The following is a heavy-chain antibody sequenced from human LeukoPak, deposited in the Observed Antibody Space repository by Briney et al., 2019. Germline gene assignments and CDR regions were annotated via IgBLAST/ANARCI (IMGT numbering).Heavy chain of an antibody. V-gene: IGHV4-4*09. Sequence: SETLSLTCTVSGASISNYYWSWIRQTPEKGLEWVGHIHSSGGSSYYPSLKSRLTLSIDTSRSQLSLKLPSVTAADTAVYFCARLGSYHDFWGQGALVTVSS. D-gene: IGHD1-26*01. CDR1: GASISNYY. CDR2: IHSSGGS. CDR3: ARLGSYHDF. J-gene: IGHJ4*02.